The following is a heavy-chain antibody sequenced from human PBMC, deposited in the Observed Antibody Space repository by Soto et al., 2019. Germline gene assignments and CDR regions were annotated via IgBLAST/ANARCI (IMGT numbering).Heavy chain of an antibody. J-gene: IGHJ4*02. CDR2: ISYDGSNK. D-gene: IGHD5-12*01. CDR1: GFTFSSYA. CDR3: ARDRDIVALMGGFDY. Sequence: QVQLVESGGGVVQPGRSLRLSCAASGFTFSSYAMHWVRQAPGKGLEWVAVISYDGSNKYHADSVKGRFTISRDNSKNTLDLHMNSLRDEDTAVYYCARDRDIVALMGGFDYWGQGTLVTVS. V-gene: IGHV3-30-3*01.